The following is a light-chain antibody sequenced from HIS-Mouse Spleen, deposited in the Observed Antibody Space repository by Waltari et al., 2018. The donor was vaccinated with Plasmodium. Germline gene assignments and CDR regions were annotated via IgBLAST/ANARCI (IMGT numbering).Light chain of an antibody. Sequence: QSALTQPASVSGSPGQSITISCTGTSSDVGGYNYVSCYQQHPGKAPKLMIYDVSKRPSGFSNRFSGAKSGNTSSLTSSGLQAEDEADYYCSSYTSSSTRVFGGGTKLTVL. V-gene: IGLV2-14*03. CDR3: SSYTSSSTRV. CDR2: DVS. CDR1: SSDVGGYNY. J-gene: IGLJ3*02.